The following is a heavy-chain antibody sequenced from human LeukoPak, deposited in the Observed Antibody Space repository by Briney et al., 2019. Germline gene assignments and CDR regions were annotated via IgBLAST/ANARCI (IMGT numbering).Heavy chain of an antibody. CDR1: GASIGSYY. J-gene: IGHJ5*02. Sequence: SETLSLTCTVSGASIGSYYWSWIRQPPGKGLEWIAYIYYSGYTNYNPSLKSRASISVDTSKNLCSLRLSSVTAADTAGYYCARHAIYSGGYSFWFDPWGLGTLVTVSS. CDR2: IYYSGYT. CDR3: ARHAIYSGGYSFWFDP. V-gene: IGHV4-59*08. D-gene: IGHD1-26*01.